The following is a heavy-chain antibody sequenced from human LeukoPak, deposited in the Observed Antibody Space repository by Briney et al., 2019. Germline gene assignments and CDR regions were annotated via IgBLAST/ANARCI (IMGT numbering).Heavy chain of an antibody. CDR1: GFTFNSAW. CDR2: IKSKIDGGTI. Sequence: PGGSLRLSCAASGFTFNSAWMNWVRHAPGKGLEWDGRIKSKIDGGTIDYTAPVKGRFTISRDDSKNMVYLQMNSLKTEDTAVYYCATQGYCSGNTCEAFDYWGQGTLVTVSS. D-gene: IGHD2-15*01. CDR3: ATQGYCSGNTCEAFDY. J-gene: IGHJ4*02. V-gene: IGHV3-15*01.